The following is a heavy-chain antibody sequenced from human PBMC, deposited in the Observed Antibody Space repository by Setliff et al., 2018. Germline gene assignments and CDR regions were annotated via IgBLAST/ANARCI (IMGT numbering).Heavy chain of an antibody. CDR3: ARQPTGTYQWTFDS. V-gene: IGHV4-39*01. Sequence: PSETLSLTCNVSGGSVSSTSHYWGWIRQPPGKGMEWIGSVYYSGYTYYNPSLQSRVTISVDMSKSQFSLKLNSVTATDTAVYYCARQPTGTYQWTFDSWGQGTLVTVS. CDR2: VYYSGYT. D-gene: IGHD1-26*01. J-gene: IGHJ4*02. CDR1: GGSVSSTSHY.